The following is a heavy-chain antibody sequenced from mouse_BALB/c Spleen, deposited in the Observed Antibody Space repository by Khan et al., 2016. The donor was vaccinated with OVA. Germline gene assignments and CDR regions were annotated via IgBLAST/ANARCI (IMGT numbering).Heavy chain of an antibody. D-gene: IGHD1-1*01. CDR2: VSTGGGYT. Sequence: VQLKQSGGDLVKPGGSLKLSCAASGFTFSTYDMSWVRQTPDKRLEWVATVSTGGGYTYYPDSVKGRFTISRDNAKNTLYLQMSGLKSEDTAMFYCTRLAYYYDSEGFAYWGQGTLVTVSA. V-gene: IGHV5-6*01. CDR1: GFTFSTYD. CDR3: TRLAYYYDSEGFAY. J-gene: IGHJ3*01.